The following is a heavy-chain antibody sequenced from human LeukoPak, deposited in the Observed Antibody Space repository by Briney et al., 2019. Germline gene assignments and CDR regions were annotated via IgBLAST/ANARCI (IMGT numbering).Heavy chain of an antibody. Sequence: PGGSLRLSCAASGFTFSNFAMTWVRQAPGKGLEWVSSISGSGANTYYANSVRGRFTISRDNSKHTLYLQMNNLGAEDTALYYCAKCLAEPGTCYFDYWGQGTLVTVSS. D-gene: IGHD3-16*01. J-gene: IGHJ4*02. CDR2: ISGSGANT. CDR1: GFTFSNFA. CDR3: AKCLAEPGTCYFDY. V-gene: IGHV3-23*01.